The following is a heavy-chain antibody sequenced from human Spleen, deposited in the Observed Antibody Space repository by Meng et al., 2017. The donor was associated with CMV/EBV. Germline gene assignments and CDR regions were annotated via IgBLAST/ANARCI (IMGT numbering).Heavy chain of an antibody. J-gene: IGHJ4*02. V-gene: IGHV3-30*03. CDR3: ARPWQLYSTSSIPVY. Sequence: GESLKISCAASGFTFSDYWMSWVRQAPGKGLEWVTVISDDGSHKHYADSVKGRFTISRDNSKSTLYLEMNSLRPEDTAVYYCARPWQLYSTSSIPVYWGQGTVVTVSS. CDR2: ISDDGSHK. D-gene: IGHD6-6*01. CDR1: GFTFSDYW.